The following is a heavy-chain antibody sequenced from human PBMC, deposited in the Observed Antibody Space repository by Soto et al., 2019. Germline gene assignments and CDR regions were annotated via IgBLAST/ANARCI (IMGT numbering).Heavy chain of an antibody. CDR1: GGTFSSYT. V-gene: IGHV1-69*02. CDR3: ALLGYCSGGSCYDLNWFDP. CDR2: IIPILGIA. D-gene: IGHD2-15*01. J-gene: IGHJ5*02. Sequence: GASVKVSCKASGGTFSSYTISWVRQAPGQGLEWMGRIIPILGIANYAQKFQGRVTITADKSTSTAYMELSSLRSEDTAVYYCALLGYCSGGSCYDLNWFDPWGLGTLVTVSS.